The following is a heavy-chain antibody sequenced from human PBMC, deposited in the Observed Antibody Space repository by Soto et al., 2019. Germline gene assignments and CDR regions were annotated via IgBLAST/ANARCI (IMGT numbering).Heavy chain of an antibody. V-gene: IGHV3-11*01. D-gene: IGHD5-12*01. J-gene: IGHJ4*02. CDR3: ARDIVATIRPLGVSDY. CDR2: ISSSGSTI. Sequence: GGSLRLSCAASGFTFSDYYMSWIRQAPGKGLEWVSYISSSGSTIYYADSVKGRFTISRDNAKNSLYLQMNSLRAEDTAVYYCARDIVATIRPLGVSDYWGQGTLVTVSS. CDR1: GFTFSDYY.